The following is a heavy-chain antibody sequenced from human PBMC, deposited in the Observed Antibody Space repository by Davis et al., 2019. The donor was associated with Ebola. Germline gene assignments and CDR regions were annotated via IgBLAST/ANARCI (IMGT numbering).Heavy chain of an antibody. J-gene: IGHJ4*02. V-gene: IGHV3-15*07. Sequence: GESLKISCAASGFTFSNAWMNWVRQAPGKGLEWVGRIKSKTDGGTTDYAAPVKGRFTISRDDSKNTLYLQMNSLKTEDTAVYYCTTVPYLYDSTGWFDYWGQGTLVTVSS. CDR1: GFTFSNAW. D-gene: IGHD3-22*01. CDR3: TTVPYLYDSTGWFDY. CDR2: IKSKTDGGTT.